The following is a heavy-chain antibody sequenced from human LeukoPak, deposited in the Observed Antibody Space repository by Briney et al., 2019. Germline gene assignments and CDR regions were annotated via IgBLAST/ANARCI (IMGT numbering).Heavy chain of an antibody. CDR2: ISYDGSNK. CDR1: GFTFSSYG. V-gene: IGHV3-30*03. CDR3: ARDSERPHYDFWSGYY. Sequence: GGSLRLSCAASGFTFSSYGMHWVRQAPGKGLEWVAVISYDGSNKYYADSVKGRFTISRDNSKNTLYLQMNSLRAEDTAVYYCARDSERPHYDFWSGYYWGQGTLVTVSS. J-gene: IGHJ4*02. D-gene: IGHD3-3*01.